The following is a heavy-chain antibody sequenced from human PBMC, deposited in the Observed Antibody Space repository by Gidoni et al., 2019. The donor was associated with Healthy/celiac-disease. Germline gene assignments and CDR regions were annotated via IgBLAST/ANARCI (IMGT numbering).Heavy chain of an antibody. Sequence: EVQLVESGGGLVQPGGSLRLSCAASAFTFSSYSMNWVRQAPGKGLEWVSYISSSSSTIYYADSVKGRFTISRDNAKNSLYLQMNSLRDEDTAVYYCARPSWGISGTVDYWGQGTLVTVSS. CDR3: ARPSWGISGTVDY. V-gene: IGHV3-48*02. J-gene: IGHJ4*02. D-gene: IGHD7-27*01. CDR2: ISSSSSTI. CDR1: AFTFSSYS.